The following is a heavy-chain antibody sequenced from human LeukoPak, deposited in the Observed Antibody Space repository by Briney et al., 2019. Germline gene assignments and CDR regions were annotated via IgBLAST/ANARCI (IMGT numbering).Heavy chain of an antibody. CDR2: LSFDETKE. V-gene: IGHV3-30-3*01. CDR3: ARASVHHYYGMDV. J-gene: IGHJ6*02. D-gene: IGHD6-6*01. CDR1: GLTFSREK. Sequence: GGSLRLSCVASGLTFSREKFHWVRPAPGKGLEWVAVLSFDETKEYYADSVKGRFTISRDNSKNTLYLQMNSLRAEDTAVYYCARASVHHYYGMDVWGQGTTVTVSS.